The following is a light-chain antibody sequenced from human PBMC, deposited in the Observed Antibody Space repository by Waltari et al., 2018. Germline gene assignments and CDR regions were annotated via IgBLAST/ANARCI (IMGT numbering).Light chain of an antibody. CDR3: MQGMHLRT. CDR1: PSLLHSDGNTY. Sequence: DIVMTQTPLSLSVTPGQPASISCKSSPSLLHSDGNTYLYWYLQKPGQSPQLRISEVSSRLSGVPDMFSGSGSGTEFTLKISRVEAEDFGIYYCMQGMHLRTFGPGTKVDIK. V-gene: IGKV2-29*02. CDR2: EVS. J-gene: IGKJ3*01.